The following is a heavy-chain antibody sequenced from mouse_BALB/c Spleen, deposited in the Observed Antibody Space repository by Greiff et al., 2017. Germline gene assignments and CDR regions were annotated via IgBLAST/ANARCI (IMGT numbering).Heavy chain of an antibody. CDR1: GYTFTSYW. CDR3: ARSITTATGFDY. V-gene: IGHV1-69*02. J-gene: IGHJ2*01. D-gene: IGHD1-2*01. CDR2: IDPSDSYT. Sequence: QVRLQQPGAELVKPGASVKLSCKASGYTFTSYWMHWVKQRPGQGLEWIGEIDPSDSYTNYNQKFKGKATLTVDKSSSTAYMQLSSLTSEDSAVYYCARSITTATGFDYWGQGTTLTVSS.